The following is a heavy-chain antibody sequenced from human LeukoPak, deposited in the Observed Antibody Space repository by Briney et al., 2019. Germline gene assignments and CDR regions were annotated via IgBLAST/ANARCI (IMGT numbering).Heavy chain of an antibody. Sequence: GGSLRLSCAASGFTFSSYPMHWVRQAPGKGLEWVAVISYDGSNMYYEDSVKGRFTISRDNAKNSLYLQMNSLRAEDTALYYCAKDMAPPGSGSPRAFDIWGQGTMVTVSS. V-gene: IGHV3-30-3*01. D-gene: IGHD3-10*01. CDR2: ISYDGSNM. CDR3: AKDMAPPGSGSPRAFDI. J-gene: IGHJ3*02. CDR1: GFTFSSYP.